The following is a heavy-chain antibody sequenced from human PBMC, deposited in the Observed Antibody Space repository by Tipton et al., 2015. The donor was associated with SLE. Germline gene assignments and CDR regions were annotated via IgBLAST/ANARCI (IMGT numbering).Heavy chain of an antibody. CDR1: GASVSSNSHS. Sequence: TLSLTCTVSGASVSSNSHSWGWIRQPPGKGPECIGSIYYSGSTYFNPSLKSRVTMSIDASKNQFSLNLNSVTAADTAVYYCVRHRYTYGYEDYWGQGTLVTISS. J-gene: IGHJ4*02. D-gene: IGHD5-18*01. CDR3: VRHRYTYGYEDY. V-gene: IGHV4-39*07. CDR2: IYYSGST.